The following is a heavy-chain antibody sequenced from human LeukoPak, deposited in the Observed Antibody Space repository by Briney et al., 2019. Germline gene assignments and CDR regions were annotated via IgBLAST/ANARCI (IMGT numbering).Heavy chain of an antibody. CDR1: GFTFSSYW. CDR3: ASLFLCYGCSSSSDSFDI. CDR2: INSDGSRT. V-gene: IGHV3-74*03. Sequence: PGGSLRLSCAASGFTFSSYWMHGVRQAPGKGLVWVSRINSDGSRTTYADSVKGRFTISRDNAKNTLYLLMNSLRAEDTAVYYCASLFLCYGCSSSSDSFDIWGQGTMVTVSS. J-gene: IGHJ3*02. D-gene: IGHD6-6*01.